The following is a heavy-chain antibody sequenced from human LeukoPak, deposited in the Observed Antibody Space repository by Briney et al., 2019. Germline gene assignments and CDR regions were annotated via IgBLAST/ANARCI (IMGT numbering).Heavy chain of an antibody. CDR2: ISWNSGSI. CDR3: AKVSSLGGSYYYGMDV. D-gene: IGHD1-26*01. J-gene: IGHJ6*02. Sequence: GRSLRLSCAASGFTFDDYAMHWVRQAPGKGLEWVSGISWNSGSIGYADSVKGRFTISRDNAKNSLYLQMNSLRAEDTALYYCAKVSSLGGSYYYGMDVWGQGTTVTVSS. V-gene: IGHV3-9*01. CDR1: GFTFDDYA.